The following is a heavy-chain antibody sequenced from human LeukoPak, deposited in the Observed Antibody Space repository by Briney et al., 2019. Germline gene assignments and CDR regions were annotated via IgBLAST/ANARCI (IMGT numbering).Heavy chain of an antibody. V-gene: IGHV1-2*02. CDR1: GYTFTGYY. D-gene: IGHD3-22*01. CDR2: INPNSGGT. Sequence: ASMKVSCKASGYTFTGYYMHWVRQAPGQGLEWMGWINPNSGGTNYAQKFQGRVTMTRDTSISTAYMELSRLRSDDTAVYYCARDGHDSSGYYEDYWGQGTLVTVSS. J-gene: IGHJ4*02. CDR3: ARDGHDSSGYYEDY.